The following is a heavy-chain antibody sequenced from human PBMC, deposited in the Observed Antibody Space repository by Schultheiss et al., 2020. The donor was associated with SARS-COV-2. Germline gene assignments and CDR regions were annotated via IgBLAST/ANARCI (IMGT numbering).Heavy chain of an antibody. V-gene: IGHV4-39*07. Sequence: SETLSLTCTVSGGSISSGSYYWSWIRQPPGKGLEWIGEINHSGSTNYNPSLKSRVTISVDTSKNQFSLKLSSVTAADTAVYYCARVAAPVYYYYMDVWGKGTTVTVSS. D-gene: IGHD6-13*01. CDR2: INHSGST. CDR3: ARVAAPVYYYYMDV. J-gene: IGHJ6*03. CDR1: GGSISSGSYY.